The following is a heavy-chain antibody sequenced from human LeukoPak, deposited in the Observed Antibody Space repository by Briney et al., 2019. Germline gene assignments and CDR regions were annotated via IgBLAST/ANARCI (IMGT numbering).Heavy chain of an antibody. D-gene: IGHD2-2*03. CDR1: GVSISSYY. CDR2: IYYSGST. J-gene: IGHJ4*02. CDR3: ARHSRLDKSSLSWADY. V-gene: IGHV4-59*08. Sequence: NPSETLSLTCTVSGVSISSYYWGWIRQPPGKGLEWIGHIYYSGSTNYNPSLKSRVTISVDTSKNQFSLKLSSVTAADTAVYYCARHSRLDKSSLSWADYWGQGTLVTVSS.